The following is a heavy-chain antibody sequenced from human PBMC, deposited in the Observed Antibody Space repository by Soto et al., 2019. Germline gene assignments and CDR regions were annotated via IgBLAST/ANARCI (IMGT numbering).Heavy chain of an antibody. Sequence: ASVKVSCKASGGTFSSYAISWVRQAPGQGLEWMGGIIPIFGTANYAQKFQGRVTITADESTSTAYMELSSLRSEDTAVYYCARSRVPEFGVVTPNYYYYYGMDVWGQGTTVTVSS. CDR1: GGTFSSYA. V-gene: IGHV1-69*13. CDR2: IIPIFGTA. D-gene: IGHD3-3*01. CDR3: ARSRVPEFGVVTPNYYYYYGMDV. J-gene: IGHJ6*02.